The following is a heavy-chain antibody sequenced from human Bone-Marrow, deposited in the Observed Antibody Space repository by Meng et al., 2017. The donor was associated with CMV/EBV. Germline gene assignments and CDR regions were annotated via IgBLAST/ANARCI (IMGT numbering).Heavy chain of an antibody. D-gene: IGHD3-16*01. J-gene: IGHJ5*02. CDR1: GVSISSGGYS. CDR2: IYHSGST. Sequence: CAVSGVSISSGGYSWSWIRQPPGKGLEWIGYIYHSGSTYYNPSLKGRVTISVDRSKNQFSLKLSSVTAADTAVYYCARGLYPVWFDPWGQGTLVTVSS. CDR3: ARGLYPVWFDP. V-gene: IGHV4-30-2*01.